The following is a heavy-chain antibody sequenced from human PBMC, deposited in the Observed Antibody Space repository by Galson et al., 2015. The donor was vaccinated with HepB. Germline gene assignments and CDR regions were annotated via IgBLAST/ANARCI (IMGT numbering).Heavy chain of an antibody. D-gene: IGHD2-21*02. J-gene: IGHJ4*02. V-gene: IGHV3-23*01. CDR2: ISSSGGSA. CDR1: GFSFSSYA. CDR3: ARRRGAVTWKLDDF. Sequence: SLRLSCAASGFSFSSYAMTWVRQVPGKGLEWVSGISSSGGSAYYADSVKGRFTVSRDNSKNTLYLQMNSLRVEDTAVHHCARRRGAVTWKLDDFWGQGTLVTVSS.